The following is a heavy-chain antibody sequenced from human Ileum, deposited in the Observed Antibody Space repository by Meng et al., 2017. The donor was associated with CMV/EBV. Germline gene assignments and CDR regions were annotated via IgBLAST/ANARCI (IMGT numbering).Heavy chain of an antibody. V-gene: IGHV1-2*02. CDR3: ARPYGGSNSCHNGFDP. Sequence: ASVPVSCQTSRYTLTDYYIHWVRQAPGQGLEWMGWINPNSGDTNHAQKFQGRVTMTRDTSISTAYMELSRVRSDDTAVYHCARPYGGSNSCHNGFDPGCTGTVVTVSS. CDR2: INPNSGDT. D-gene: IGHD2-2*01. CDR1: RYTLTDYY. J-gene: IGHJ5*02.